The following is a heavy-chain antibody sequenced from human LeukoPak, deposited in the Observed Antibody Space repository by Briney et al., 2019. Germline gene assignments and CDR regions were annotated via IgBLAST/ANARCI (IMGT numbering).Heavy chain of an antibody. J-gene: IGHJ4*02. CDR3: ARGGYCSSSSCSYLDY. CDR1: GYTFTSYY. Sequence: ASVKVSCTASGYTFTSYYMHWVRQAPGQGLEWMGCINTNSGGTNYAQKFQGRVTMTRDKSINTAYLQMSRLRSDDTAVDYCARGGYCSSSSCSYLDYWGQGTLVTVSS. V-gene: IGHV1-2*02. CDR2: INTNSGGT. D-gene: IGHD2-2*01.